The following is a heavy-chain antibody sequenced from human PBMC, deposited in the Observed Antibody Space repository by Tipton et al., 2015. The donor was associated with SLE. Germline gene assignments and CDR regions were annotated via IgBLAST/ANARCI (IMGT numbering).Heavy chain of an antibody. Sequence: QSGAEVKKPGSSVKVSCKASGRTFSSYAISWVRQAPGQGLEWMGGIIPIFGTANYAQKFQGRVTITTDESTSTAYMELSSLRSEDTAVDYCARGRQQLAFFDYWGQGALVTIAS. D-gene: IGHD6-13*01. CDR3: ARGRQQLAFFDY. CDR2: IIPIFGTA. CDR1: GRTFSSYA. V-gene: IGHV1-69*05. J-gene: IGHJ4*02.